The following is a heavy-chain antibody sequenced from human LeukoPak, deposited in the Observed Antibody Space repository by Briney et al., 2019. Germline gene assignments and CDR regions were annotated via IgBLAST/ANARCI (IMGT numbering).Heavy chain of an antibody. Sequence: ASVKVSCKVSGYTFTSYAMNWVRQAPGQGLEWMGWINTNTGNPTYAQGFTGRFVFSLDTSVSTAYLQISSLKAEDTAVYYCARGGRFLEWLPLPYYYYYMDVWGKGTTVTVSS. CDR3: ARGGRFLEWLPLPYYYYYMDV. CDR1: GYTFTSYA. J-gene: IGHJ6*03. CDR2: INTNTGNP. V-gene: IGHV7-4-1*02. D-gene: IGHD3-3*01.